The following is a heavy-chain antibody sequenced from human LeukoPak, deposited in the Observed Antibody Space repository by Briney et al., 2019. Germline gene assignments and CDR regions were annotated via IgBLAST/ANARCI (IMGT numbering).Heavy chain of an antibody. CDR2: IYYSGST. Sequence: SETLSLTCTVSGGSISSSSYYWGWIRQPPGKGLEWIGSIYYSGSTYYNPSLKSRVTISVDTSKNQFSLKLSSVTAADTAVYYCATYVRGTYYCGSGSYLRFDYWGQGTLVTVSS. CDR3: ATYVRGTYYCGSGSYLRFDY. J-gene: IGHJ4*02. CDR1: GGSISSSSYY. D-gene: IGHD3-10*01. V-gene: IGHV4-39*01.